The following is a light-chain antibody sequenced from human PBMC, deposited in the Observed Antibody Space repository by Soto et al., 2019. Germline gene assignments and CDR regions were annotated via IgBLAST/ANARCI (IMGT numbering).Light chain of an antibody. CDR3: QQYGYSVGLA. V-gene: IGKV3-20*01. CDR1: QSFSSSY. CDR2: DAS. Sequence: IVLTQSPGTLSLSPGERATLSCRASQSFSSSYLAWYQQKPGQAPRLLIYDASSRATGIPDRFSGSGSGTDFTLTISRLEPEDFAVYYCQQYGYSVGLAFGGGTKVEIK. J-gene: IGKJ4*01.